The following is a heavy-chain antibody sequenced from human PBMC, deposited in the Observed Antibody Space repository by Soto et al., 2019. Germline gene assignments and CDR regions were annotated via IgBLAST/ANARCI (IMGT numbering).Heavy chain of an antibody. CDR2: IYYSGST. CDR1: GVSMKGYY. V-gene: IGHV4-59*08. Sequence: SETLSLTCTVSGVSMKGYYWSWIRQSPGKGLEWIGYIYYSGSTDYNPSLRSRVTMSVDMSQNQFSLKLNSVTAADTAVYYCTKTSGLATTNWFAPWGQGTLVTVSS. J-gene: IGHJ5*02. CDR3: TKTSGLATTNWFAP.